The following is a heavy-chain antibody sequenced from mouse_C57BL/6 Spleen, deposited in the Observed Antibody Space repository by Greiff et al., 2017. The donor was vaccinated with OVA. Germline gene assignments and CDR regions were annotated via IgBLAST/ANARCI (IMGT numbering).Heavy chain of an antibody. CDR1: GYAFSSSW. J-gene: IGHJ2*01. CDR2: IYPGDGDT. Sequence: QVQLQQSGPELVKPGASVKISCKASGYAFSSSWMNWVKQRPGKGLEWIGRIYPGDGDTNYNGKFKGKATLTADKSSSTAYMQLSRLTSEDSAVYFCAREGMVTLDYWGQGTTLTVSS. D-gene: IGHD2-2*01. CDR3: AREGMVTLDY. V-gene: IGHV1-82*01.